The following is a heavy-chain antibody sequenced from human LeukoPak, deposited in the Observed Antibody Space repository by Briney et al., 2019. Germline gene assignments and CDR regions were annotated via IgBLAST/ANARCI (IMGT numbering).Heavy chain of an antibody. CDR3: ARDRDSSAFSGAFDI. CDR1: GFTFSSYG. Sequence: GGSLRLSCAASGFTFSSYGMHWVRQAPGKGLEWVAVISYDGSNRYYADSVKGRFTISRDNSKNTLYLQMNSLRAEDTAVYYCARDRDSSAFSGAFDIWGQGTMVTVSS. CDR2: ISYDGSNR. D-gene: IGHD3-22*01. V-gene: IGHV3-33*01. J-gene: IGHJ3*02.